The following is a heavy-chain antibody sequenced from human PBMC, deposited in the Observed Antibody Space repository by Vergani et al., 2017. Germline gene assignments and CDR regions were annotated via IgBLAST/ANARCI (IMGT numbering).Heavy chain of an antibody. J-gene: IGHJ4*02. Sequence: EVQLVESGGGLVKPGGSLRLSCAASGFTFSSYSMIWVRQAPGKGLEWVSSISSSSSYIYYADSVKGRFTISRDNATNSLYLQMNSLRAEDTAVYYCAREQAAAVYTFDDWGQGTLVTVSS. V-gene: IGHV3-21*01. CDR3: AREQAAAVYTFDD. CDR2: ISSSSSYI. CDR1: GFTFSSYS. D-gene: IGHD5/OR15-5a*01.